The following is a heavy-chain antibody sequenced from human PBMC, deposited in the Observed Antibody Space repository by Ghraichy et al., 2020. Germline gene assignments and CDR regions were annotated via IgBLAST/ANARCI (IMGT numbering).Heavy chain of an antibody. V-gene: IGHV6-1*01. CDR1: GVSVSSNSAA. D-gene: IGHD3-10*01. J-gene: IGHJ4*01. CDR2: TYYRSKWYN. Sequence: SQTLSLTCAISGVSVSSNSAAWNWIRPSPSRGLEWLGRTYYRSKWYNDYAVSVKSRITINPDTSKNHFSLQLNSVTPEDTAVYYCARKNPGNCFDFWAPGTLVTVSS. CDR3: ARKNPGNCFDF.